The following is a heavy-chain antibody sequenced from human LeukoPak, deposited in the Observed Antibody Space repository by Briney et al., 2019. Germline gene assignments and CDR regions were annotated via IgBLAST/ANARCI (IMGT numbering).Heavy chain of an antibody. D-gene: IGHD1/OR15-1a*01. J-gene: IGHJ4*02. Sequence: ASVKVSCKTSGYTFTTYDINWVRQAPGQGLEWMGRISAYNGYTNYGQKLQGRVTMTTDTSTNTAYMELRSLRSDDTAVYYCARVGTGTRSFDSRGQRTLVTVSS. CDR1: GYTFTTYD. V-gene: IGHV1-18*01. CDR2: ISAYNGYT. CDR3: ARVGTGTRSFDS.